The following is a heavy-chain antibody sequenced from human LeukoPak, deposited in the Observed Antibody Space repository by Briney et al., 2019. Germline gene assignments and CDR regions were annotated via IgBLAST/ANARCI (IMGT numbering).Heavy chain of an antibody. D-gene: IGHD3-9*01. CDR2: IGSSSSYI. Sequence: GGSLRLSCAASGFTFSSYSMNWVGQAPGKGLGWVSPIGSSSSYIYYADSVKGRFTISRDNAKNSLYLQMNSLRAEDTAVYYCARDPGSYYDILTGYGAFDIWGQGTMVTVSS. V-gene: IGHV3-21*01. CDR1: GFTFSSYS. CDR3: ARDPGSYYDILTGYGAFDI. J-gene: IGHJ3*02.